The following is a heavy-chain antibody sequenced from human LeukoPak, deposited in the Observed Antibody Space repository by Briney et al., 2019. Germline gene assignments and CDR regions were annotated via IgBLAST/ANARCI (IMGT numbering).Heavy chain of an antibody. J-gene: IGHJ6*03. CDR3: ARDRGDLAPYYYYVDV. Sequence: ASVKVSCKASGYTFTGYYILWVRQAPGQGLEWMGWINPNSGGTNYAQNFQGRVTMTRDTSISTAYMELYRLRSDDTAVYYCARDRGDLAPYYYYVDVWGQGTTVTVSS. CDR1: GYTFTGYY. CDR2: INPNSGGT. V-gene: IGHV1-2*02. D-gene: IGHD3-10*01.